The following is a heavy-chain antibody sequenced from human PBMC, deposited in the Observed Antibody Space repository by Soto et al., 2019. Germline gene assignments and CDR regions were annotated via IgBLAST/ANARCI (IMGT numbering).Heavy chain of an antibody. CDR3: ARGRAVAGLDAFDI. Sequence: SETMSLSSAVYGGSFSGHYWSWIRQPPGKGLEWIGEINHSGSTNYNPSLKSRVTISVDTSKNQFSLKLSSVTAADTAVYYCARGRAVAGLDAFDIWGQGTMVTVSS. D-gene: IGHD6-19*01. J-gene: IGHJ3*02. CDR1: GGSFSGHY. V-gene: IGHV4-34*01. CDR2: INHSGST.